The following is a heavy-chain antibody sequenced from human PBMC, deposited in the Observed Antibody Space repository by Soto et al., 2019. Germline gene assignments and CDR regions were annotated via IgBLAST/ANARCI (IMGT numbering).Heavy chain of an antibody. D-gene: IGHD3-22*01. CDR1: GYRFTSYW. V-gene: IGHV5-51*01. J-gene: IGHJ5*02. CDR2: IFPSDSDT. CDR3: ARKDNSGYFNWFDP. Sequence: GASLKISCRTSGYRFTSYWIAWVSQMPGKGLEWMGIIFPSDSDTRYSPSFQGQVTISADRSTSTVFLQRASLKASDTAVYFCARKDNSGYFNWFDPWGQGTLVTVSS.